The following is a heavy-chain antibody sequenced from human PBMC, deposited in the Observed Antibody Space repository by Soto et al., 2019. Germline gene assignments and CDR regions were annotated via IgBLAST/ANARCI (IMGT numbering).Heavy chain of an antibody. J-gene: IGHJ4*02. D-gene: IGHD6-19*01. CDR3: AKDPRVYSSGWPYFDY. Sequence: SGGSLRLSCAASGFTFSSYGMHWVRQAPGKGLEWVAVISYDGSNKYYADSVKGRFTISRDNSKNTLYLQMNSLRAEDTAVYYCAKDPRVYSSGWPYFDYWGQGTLVTVSS. V-gene: IGHV3-30*18. CDR1: GFTFSSYG. CDR2: ISYDGSNK.